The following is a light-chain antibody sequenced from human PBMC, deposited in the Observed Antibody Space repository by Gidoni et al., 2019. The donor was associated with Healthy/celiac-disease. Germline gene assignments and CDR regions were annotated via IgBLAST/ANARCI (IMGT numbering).Light chain of an antibody. CDR3: MQALQTTFT. Sequence: DIVMTQSSLPLPVTSGEPASISCRSSQSLLHSNGYSYLDWYLQKPGQSPQLLIYLGSNRASGVPDRFSGSGSGTDFTLTISRVEAEDVGVYYCMQALQTTFTFGPGTKVDIK. CDR2: LGS. CDR1: QSLLHSNGYSY. J-gene: IGKJ3*01. V-gene: IGKV2-28*01.